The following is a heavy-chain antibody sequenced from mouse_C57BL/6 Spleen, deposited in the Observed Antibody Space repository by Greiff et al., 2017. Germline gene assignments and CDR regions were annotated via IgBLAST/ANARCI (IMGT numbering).Heavy chain of an antibody. Sequence: VQGVESGAELVKPGASVKISCKASGYAFSSYWMNWVKQRPGKGLEWIGQIYPGDGDTNYNGKFKGKATLTADKSSSTAYMQLSSLTSEDSAVYFCAELTGDWYFDVWGTGTTVTVSS. CDR3: AELTGDWYFDV. CDR1: GYAFSSYW. CDR2: IYPGDGDT. V-gene: IGHV1-80*01. J-gene: IGHJ1*03. D-gene: IGHD4-1*01.